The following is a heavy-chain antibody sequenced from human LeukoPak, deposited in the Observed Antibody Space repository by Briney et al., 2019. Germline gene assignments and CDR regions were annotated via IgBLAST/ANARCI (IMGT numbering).Heavy chain of an antibody. V-gene: IGHV1-18*01. D-gene: IGHD6-13*01. CDR1: GYTFTSYG. CDR3: ARVYGSSSWSRGYYYYYMDV. Sequence: GVSVKVSCKASGYTFTSYGISWVRQAPGQGLEWMGWISAYNGNTNYAQKLQGRVTMTTDTSTSTAYMELRSLRSDDTAVYYCARVYGSSSWSRGYYYYYMDVWGKGTTVTVSS. J-gene: IGHJ6*03. CDR2: ISAYNGNT.